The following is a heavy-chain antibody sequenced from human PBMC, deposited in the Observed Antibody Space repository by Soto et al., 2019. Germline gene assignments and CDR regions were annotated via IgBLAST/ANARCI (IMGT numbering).Heavy chain of an antibody. V-gene: IGHV3-15*01. Sequence: RGALRVSCASSVFTFSSAWMVWVRQAPGKGLELVGVIKSKTDGGTTDYAAPVKGRFTISRDDSKNTLYLQMNSLKTEETAVYYCTTVPLYCSSTSCYRGYYYYGMDVWGQGTTVTVSS. D-gene: IGHD2-2*02. CDR2: IKSKTDGGTT. CDR1: VFTFSSAW. CDR3: TTVPLYCSSTSCYRGYYYYGMDV. J-gene: IGHJ6*01.